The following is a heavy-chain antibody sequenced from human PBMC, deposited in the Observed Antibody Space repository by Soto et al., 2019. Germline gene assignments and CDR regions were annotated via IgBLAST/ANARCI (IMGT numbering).Heavy chain of an antibody. J-gene: IGHJ4*02. V-gene: IGHV3-23*01. CDR1: GFTFSSYA. CDR3: AKRLYCTNGVCGAFDY. Sequence: EVQLLESGGGLVQPGGSLRLSCAASGFTFSSYAMSWVRQAPGKGLEWVSAISGSGGSTYYADSVKGRFTISRDNSKNTLYLQMNSLRAEDTAVYYCAKRLYCTNGVCGAFDYWGQGTLVTVSS. D-gene: IGHD2-8*01. CDR2: ISGSGGST.